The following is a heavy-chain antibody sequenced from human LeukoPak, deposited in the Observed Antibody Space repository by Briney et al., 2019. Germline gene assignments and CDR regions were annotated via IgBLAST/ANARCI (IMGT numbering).Heavy chain of an antibody. J-gene: IGHJ4*02. V-gene: IGHV3-30*04. CDR2: ISYDGSNK. CDR1: GFTFSSYA. Sequence: GGSLRLSCAASGFTFSSYAMHWVRQAPGKGLEWVAVISYDGSNKYYADSVKGRFTISRDNAKNSLYLQMNSLRAKDTAVYYCARGTPNIVVVVAAQDYWGQGTLVTVSS. D-gene: IGHD2-15*01. CDR3: ARGTPNIVVVVAAQDY.